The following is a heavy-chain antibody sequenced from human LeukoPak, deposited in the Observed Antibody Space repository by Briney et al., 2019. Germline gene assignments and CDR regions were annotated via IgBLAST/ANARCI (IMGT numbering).Heavy chain of an antibody. CDR1: GFTFGDYA. V-gene: IGHV3-49*04. J-gene: IGHJ4*02. Sequence: HPGRSLRLSCTASGFTFGDYAMSWVRQAPGKGLEWVGFIRSKAYGGTTEYAASVKGRFTISRDDSKSIAYLQMNSLKTEDTAVHYSTRVRIAVAGRGRYFDYWGQGTLVTVSS. CDR3: TRVRIAVAGRGRYFDY. CDR2: IRSKAYGGTT. D-gene: IGHD6-19*01.